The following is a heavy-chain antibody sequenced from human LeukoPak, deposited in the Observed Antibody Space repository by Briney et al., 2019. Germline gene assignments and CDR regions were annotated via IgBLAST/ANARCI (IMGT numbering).Heavy chain of an antibody. V-gene: IGHV3-48*01. CDR3: ARDRIKSGSYHFDY. CDR2: IRGRSSTI. J-gene: IGHJ4*02. D-gene: IGHD1-26*01. CDR1: AFTYSDYS. Sequence: GGSLRLSCAASAFTYSDYSMICVRQAPGEALEWVSYIRGRSSTIYYADSVKGRFTISRDNAKNSMYLQMNSLRAEDTAVYYCARDRIKSGSYHFDYWGQGTLVTVSS.